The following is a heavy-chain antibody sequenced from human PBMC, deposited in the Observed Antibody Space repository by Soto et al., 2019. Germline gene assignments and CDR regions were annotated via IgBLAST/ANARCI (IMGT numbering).Heavy chain of an antibody. V-gene: IGHV1-18*01. CDR3: AREERITFGGVIVRFDY. Sequence: QVQLVQSGAEVKKPGASVKVSCKASGYTFTSYGISWVRQAPGQGLEWMGWISAYNGNTNYAQKLQGRVTMTTDTSTSTAYMELRSLRSDDTAVYHCAREERITFGGVIVRFDYWGQGTLVTVSS. D-gene: IGHD3-16*02. CDR2: ISAYNGNT. CDR1: GYTFTSYG. J-gene: IGHJ4*02.